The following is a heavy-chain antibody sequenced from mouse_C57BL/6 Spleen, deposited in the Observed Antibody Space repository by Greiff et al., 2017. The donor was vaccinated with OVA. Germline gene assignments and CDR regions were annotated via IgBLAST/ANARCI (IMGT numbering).Heavy chain of an antibody. CDR1: GYTFTDYN. D-gene: IGHD6-1*01. V-gene: IGHV1-18*01. CDR2: INPNNGGT. Sequence: VQLQQSGPELVKPGASVKIPCKASGYTFTDYNMDWVKQSHGKSLEWIGDINPNNGGTIYNQKFKGKATLTVDKSSSTASMELRSLSSEDTAVYYCGRKKCNSIRDFSAMGSRGQEASGTVSS. CDR3: GRKKCNSIRDFSAMGS. J-gene: IGHJ4*01.